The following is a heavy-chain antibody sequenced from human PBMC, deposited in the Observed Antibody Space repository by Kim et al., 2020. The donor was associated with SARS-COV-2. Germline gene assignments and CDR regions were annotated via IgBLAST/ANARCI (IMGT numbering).Heavy chain of an antibody. CDR1: GYSFTSYW. CDR3: ATNDYGDHTLPDNPSTDDYGIDV. Sequence: GESLKISCKGSGYSFTSYWISWVRQMPGKGLEWMGRIDPSDSYTNYSPSFQGHVTISADKSISTAYLQWSSLKASDTAMYYCATNDYGDHTLPDNPSTDDYGIDVCGQGTTVTVSS. CDR2: IDPSDSYT. J-gene: IGHJ6*02. V-gene: IGHV5-10-1*01. D-gene: IGHD4-17*01.